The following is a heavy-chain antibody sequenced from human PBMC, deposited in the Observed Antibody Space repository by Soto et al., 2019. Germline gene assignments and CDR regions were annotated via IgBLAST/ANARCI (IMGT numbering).Heavy chain of an antibody. CDR3: ARDCPTGRVRGVIRRTRAYYYYMDV. CDR1: GFTFSSYA. CDR2: ISSNGGST. V-gene: IGHV3-64*01. J-gene: IGHJ6*03. D-gene: IGHD3-10*01. Sequence: GGSLRLSCAASGFTFSSYAMHWVRQAPGKGLEYVSAISSNGGSTYYANSVKGRFTISRDNSKNTLYLQMGSLRAEDMAVYYCARDCPTGRVRGVIRRTRAYYYYMDVWGKGTTVTVSS.